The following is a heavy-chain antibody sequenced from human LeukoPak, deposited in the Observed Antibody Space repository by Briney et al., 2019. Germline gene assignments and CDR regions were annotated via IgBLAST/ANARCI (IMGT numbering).Heavy chain of an antibody. J-gene: IGHJ4*02. Sequence: SQTLSLTCTVSGGSISSGDYYWSWIRQPPGKGLEWIGYIYYSGSTYYNPSLKSRVTISVDTSKNQFSLKLSSVTAADTAVYYCARYGSGSYYNGGYYFDYWGQGTLVTVSS. CDR2: IYYSGST. V-gene: IGHV4-30-4*01. CDR3: ARYGSGSYYNGGYYFDY. D-gene: IGHD3-10*01. CDR1: GGSISSGDYY.